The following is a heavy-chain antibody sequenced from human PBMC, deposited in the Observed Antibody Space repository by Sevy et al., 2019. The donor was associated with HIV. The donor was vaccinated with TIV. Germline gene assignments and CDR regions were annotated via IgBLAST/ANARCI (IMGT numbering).Heavy chain of an antibody. Sequence: GGSLTLSCAASGFTFSSYAMHWIRQAPGKGLEWVAVISYDGSNKYYADSGKGQFTISRDNSKSTLYLQMTRLRAEDTAVYYCAKNFGVVILRGTYFDSWGQGTLVTVSS. D-gene: IGHD3-3*01. CDR1: GFTFSSYA. J-gene: IGHJ4*02. CDR3: AKNFGVVILRGTYFDS. V-gene: IGHV3-30-3*01. CDR2: ISYDGSNK.